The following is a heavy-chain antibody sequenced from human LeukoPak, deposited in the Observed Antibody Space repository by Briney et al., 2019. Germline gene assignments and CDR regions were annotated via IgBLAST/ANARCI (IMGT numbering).Heavy chain of an antibody. CDR2: INSDGSST. D-gene: IGHD3-10*01. V-gene: IGHV3-74*01. J-gene: IGHJ4*02. CDR3: LVRGIVNFDYFDY. CDR1: GFTFNSYW. Sequence: GGSLRLSCAASGFTFNSYWMHWVRQAPGKGLVWVSRINSDGSSTIYADSVKRRFTISRDNAKNTLYLQMNSLRAEDTAVYYCLVRGIVNFDYFDYWGQGPLVTVSS.